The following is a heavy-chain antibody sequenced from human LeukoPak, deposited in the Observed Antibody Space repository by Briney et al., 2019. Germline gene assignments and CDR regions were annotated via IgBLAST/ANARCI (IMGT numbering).Heavy chain of an antibody. Sequence: SETLSLTCTVSGGSISSGDYYWRWIRQPPGKGLEWIGYIYYNGSNYYNPYLKSRVTISVDTSKNMFSLKLSSVTAADTAVYYCARAASGSSTINYYYYYMDVWGKGTTVTVSS. CDR2: IYYNGSN. V-gene: IGHV4-30-4*01. J-gene: IGHJ6*03. CDR1: GGSISSGDYY. D-gene: IGHD2-15*01. CDR3: ARAASGSSTINYYYYYMDV.